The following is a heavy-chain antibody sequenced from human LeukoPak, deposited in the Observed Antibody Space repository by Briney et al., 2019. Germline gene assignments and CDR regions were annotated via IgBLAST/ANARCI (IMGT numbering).Heavy chain of an antibody. CDR1: GFTFSSYG. V-gene: IGHV3-33*01. CDR3: ARAAPYYDSSGYYPTIDYYYYYGMDV. CDR2: IWYDGSNK. J-gene: IGHJ6*02. D-gene: IGHD3-22*01. Sequence: GGSLRLSCAASGFTFSSYGMHWVRQAPGKGLEWVAVIWYDGSNKYYADSVKGRFTISRDNSKNTLYLQMNSLRAEDTAVYYCARAAPYYDSSGYYPTIDYYYYYGMDVWGQGTTVTVSS.